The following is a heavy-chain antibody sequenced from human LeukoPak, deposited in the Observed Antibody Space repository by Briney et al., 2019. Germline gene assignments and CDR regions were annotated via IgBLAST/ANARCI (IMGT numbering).Heavy chain of an antibody. CDR2: INPSGGST. Sequence: ASVRVSCKASGYSFTNYYMHWVRQAPGQGLEWMGMINPSGGSTTYAQKFQGRVTMTRDMSTSTVYLELSSLTSEDTAVYYCARTRGYYFDYWGQGTLVTVSS. CDR1: GYSFTNYY. CDR3: ARTRGYYFDY. V-gene: IGHV1-46*01. J-gene: IGHJ4*02.